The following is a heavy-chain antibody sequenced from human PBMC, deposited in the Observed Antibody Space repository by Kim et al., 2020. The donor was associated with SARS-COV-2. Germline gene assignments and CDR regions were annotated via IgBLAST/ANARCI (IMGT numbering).Heavy chain of an antibody. CDR2: INHSGST. J-gene: IGHJ4*02. CDR3: ARVAAGYHY. CDR1: GGSFSGYY. Sequence: SETLSLTCAVYGGSFSGYYWSWIRQPPGKGLEWIGEINHSGSTNYNPSLKSRVTISVDTAKNQFSLKLSSVTAADTAVYYCARVAAGYHYWGQGTLVTVSS. V-gene: IGHV4-34*01. D-gene: IGHD6-13*01.